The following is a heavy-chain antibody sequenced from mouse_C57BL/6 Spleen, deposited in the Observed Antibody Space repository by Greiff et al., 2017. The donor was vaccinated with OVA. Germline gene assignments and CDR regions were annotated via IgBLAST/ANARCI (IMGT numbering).Heavy chain of an antibody. CDR1: GYTFTDYY. Sequence: EVKLQQSGPELVKPGASVKISCKASGYTFTDYYLNWVKQSHGQSLEWIGDINPNNGGTSYNQKFKGKATLTVDKSSSTAYMELRSLTSEDSAVYYCAIYYGSSSFAYWGQGTLVTVSA. D-gene: IGHD1-1*01. V-gene: IGHV1-26*01. J-gene: IGHJ3*01. CDR3: AIYYGSSSFAY. CDR2: INPNNGGT.